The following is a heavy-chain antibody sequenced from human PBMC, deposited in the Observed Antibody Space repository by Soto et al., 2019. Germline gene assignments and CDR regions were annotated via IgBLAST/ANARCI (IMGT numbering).Heavy chain of an antibody. J-gene: IGHJ6*02. D-gene: IGHD3-10*01. Sequence: QVQLVESGGGVVQPGRSLRLSCAASGFTFISYAMHWVHQAPGKGLEWVAVISFDGSTEYYADSVKARFTISRDNSKNTVYLQMNSLRSEDTAVYYCARSRHGSGSYTHFYYGLDVWGQGTTVTVSS. V-gene: IGHV3-30-3*01. CDR3: ARSRHGSGSYTHFYYGLDV. CDR1: GFTFISYA. CDR2: ISFDGSTE.